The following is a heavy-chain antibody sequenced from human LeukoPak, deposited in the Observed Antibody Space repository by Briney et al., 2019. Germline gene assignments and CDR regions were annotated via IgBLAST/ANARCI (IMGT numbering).Heavy chain of an antibody. Sequence: GGSLRLSCQGFGYNFSNYWIAWVRQMPGKGLEWLGIIYPDDSDTRYSPSFQGQVTVSADKSISTAYLQWSSLKASDTAMYYCARLVDTAMVIGYYFDYWGQGTLVTVSS. CDR1: GYNFSNYW. CDR2: IYPDDSDT. J-gene: IGHJ4*02. V-gene: IGHV5-51*01. D-gene: IGHD5-18*01. CDR3: ARLVDTAMVIGYYFDY.